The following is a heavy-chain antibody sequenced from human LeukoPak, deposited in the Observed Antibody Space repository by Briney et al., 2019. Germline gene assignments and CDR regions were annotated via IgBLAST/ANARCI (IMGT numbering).Heavy chain of an antibody. D-gene: IGHD3-22*01. CDR3: ARAYPSSYYYDSSGYPGGNAFDI. CDR2: INHSGST. J-gene: IGHJ3*02. V-gene: IGHV4-34*01. Sequence: SETLSLTCAVYGGSFSGYYWSWIRQPPGKGLEWIGEINHSGSTNYNPSLKSRVTISVDTSKNQFSLKLSSVTAEDTAVYYCARAYPSSYYYDSSGYPGGNAFDIWGQGTMVTVSS. CDR1: GGSFSGYY.